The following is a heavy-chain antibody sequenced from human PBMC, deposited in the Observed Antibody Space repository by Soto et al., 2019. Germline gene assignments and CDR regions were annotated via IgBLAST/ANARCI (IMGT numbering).Heavy chain of an antibody. CDR1: GYTFTSYD. V-gene: IGHV1-8*01. D-gene: IGHD2-8*01. Sequence: QVQLVQSGAEVKQPGASVKVSCKASGYTFTSYDINWVRQATGQGLEWMGWMNPNNNNTGYAQKFQGRVTMTRNTSISTAYMELSSLGSEDAAVYYCARGPHPYFNDYWGQGTLVTVSS. J-gene: IGHJ4*02. CDR3: ARGPHPYFNDY. CDR2: MNPNNNNT.